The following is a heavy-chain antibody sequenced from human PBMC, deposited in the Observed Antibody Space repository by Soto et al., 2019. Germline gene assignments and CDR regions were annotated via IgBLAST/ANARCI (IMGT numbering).Heavy chain of an antibody. D-gene: IGHD5-18*01. CDR3: ERGSVVEDTAMVTPFFDY. CDR2: INPSGGST. J-gene: IGHJ4*02. Sequence: ASVKVSCKASGYTFTSYYMHWVRQAPGQGLEWMGIINPSGGSTSYAQKFQGRVTMTRDTSTSTVYMELSSLRSEDTAVYYCERGSVVEDTAMVTPFFDYWGQGTLVTVSS. V-gene: IGHV1-46*01. CDR1: GYTFTSYY.